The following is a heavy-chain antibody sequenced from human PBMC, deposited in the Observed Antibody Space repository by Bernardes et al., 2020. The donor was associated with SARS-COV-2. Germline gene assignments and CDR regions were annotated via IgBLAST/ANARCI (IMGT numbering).Heavy chain of an antibody. CDR1: GGSITNSY. CDR2: VYHIGTT. V-gene: IGHV4-59*01. J-gene: IGHJ4*02. CDR3: ARDPGLFFTGSFYS. Sequence: SETLSLTCTVSGGSITNSYWSWVRQPPGKGLEWIGYVYHIGTTSYNPSLKSRVTISRDTSNSQISLRLKSVTAADTALYYCARDPGLFFTGSFYSWGQGILVTVSS.